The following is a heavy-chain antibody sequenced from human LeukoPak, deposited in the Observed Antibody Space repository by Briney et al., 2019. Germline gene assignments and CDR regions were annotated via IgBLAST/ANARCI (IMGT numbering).Heavy chain of an antibody. CDR3: ARDDYGYDF. D-gene: IGHD3-3*01. CDR1: GGSFSGYY. V-gene: IGHV4-34*01. Sequence: SETLSLTCAVYGGSFSGYYWSWIRRPPGKGLEWIGEINHSGSTNYNPSLKSRVTISVDTSKNQFSLKLSSVTAADTAVYYCARDDYGYDFGGQGTLVTVSS. J-gene: IGHJ4*02. CDR2: INHSGST.